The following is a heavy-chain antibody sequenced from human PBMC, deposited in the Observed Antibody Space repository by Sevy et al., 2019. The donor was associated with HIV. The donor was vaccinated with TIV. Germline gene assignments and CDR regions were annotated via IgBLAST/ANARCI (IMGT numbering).Heavy chain of an antibody. CDR1: GYTFTGYY. V-gene: IGHV1-2*02. Sequence: ASVKVSCKASGYTFTGYYMHWVRQAPGQGLEWMGWINPNSGGTNYAQKFQGRVTMTRDTSISTAYMELSRLRSDDTAVYYCATDVGVRGVIIKGGLDYWGQGTLVTVSS. D-gene: IGHD3-10*01. CDR2: INPNSGGT. J-gene: IGHJ4*02. CDR3: ATDVGVRGVIIKGGLDY.